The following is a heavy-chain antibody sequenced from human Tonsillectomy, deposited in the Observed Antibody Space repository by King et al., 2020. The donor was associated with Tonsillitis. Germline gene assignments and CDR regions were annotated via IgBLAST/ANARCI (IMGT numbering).Heavy chain of an antibody. CDR1: GGSISSYY. D-gene: IGHD6-6*01. CDR2: IYYSGST. V-gene: IGHV4-59*01. CDR3: ARGRWGSSSYYFDY. J-gene: IGHJ4*02. Sequence: VQLQESGPGLVKPSETLSLTCTVSGGSISSYYWSWFRQPPGKGLEWIGYIYYSGSTNYNPSLKSRVTISVDTSKNQFSLKLSSVTAADTAVYYCARGRWGSSSYYFDYWGQGTLVTVSS.